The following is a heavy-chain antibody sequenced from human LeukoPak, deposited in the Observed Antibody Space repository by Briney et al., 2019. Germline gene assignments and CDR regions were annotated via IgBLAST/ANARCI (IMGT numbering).Heavy chain of an antibody. Sequence: GGSLRLSCAASGFTFSSYSMNWVRQAPGKGLEWVSSISSGSSDMYYADAVKGRFTISRDNAKNSLYLQMNSLRAEDTAVYYCARDGFYSGSLVPFDIWGQGTMVTVSS. J-gene: IGHJ3*02. CDR2: ISSGSSDM. D-gene: IGHD1-26*01. V-gene: IGHV3-21*01. CDR1: GFTFSSYS. CDR3: ARDGFYSGSLVPFDI.